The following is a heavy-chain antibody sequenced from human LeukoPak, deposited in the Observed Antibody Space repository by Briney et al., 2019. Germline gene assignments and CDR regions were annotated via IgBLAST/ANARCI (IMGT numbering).Heavy chain of an antibody. CDR1: GFTFSSYA. Sequence: GGSLRLSCAASGFTFSSYAMSWVRQAPGKGLEWVSGISGSGGSTYYADSVKGRFTISRDNSKNTLYLQMSSLRAEDTAVYYCAKAKGLFQLLFYFDYWGQGTLVTVSS. J-gene: IGHJ4*02. CDR3: AKAKGLFQLLFYFDY. CDR2: ISGSGGST. V-gene: IGHV3-23*01. D-gene: IGHD2-2*01.